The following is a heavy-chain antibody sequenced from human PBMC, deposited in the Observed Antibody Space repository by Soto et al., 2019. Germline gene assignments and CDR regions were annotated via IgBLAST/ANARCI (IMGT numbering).Heavy chain of an antibody. D-gene: IGHD6-13*01. CDR2: IIPIFGTA. CDR3: ARDRSIAAAGTGWFDP. Sequence: SVKVSCKASGGTFSSYAISWVRQAPGQGLEWMGGIIPIFGTANYAQKFQGRVTITADESTSTAYMELSSLRFEDTAVYYCARDRSIAAAGTGWFDPWGQGTLVTVSS. CDR1: GGTFSSYA. V-gene: IGHV1-69*13. J-gene: IGHJ5*02.